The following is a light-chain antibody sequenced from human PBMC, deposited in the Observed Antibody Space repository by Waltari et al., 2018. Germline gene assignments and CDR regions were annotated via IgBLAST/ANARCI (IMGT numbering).Light chain of an antibody. CDR1: QSISDW. J-gene: IGKJ1*01. V-gene: IGKV1-5*03. CDR2: KAS. Sequence: DIQMTQSPSTLSTSVGDRVTITCRASQSISDWWAWYQQKPGKAPKLLIYKASSLQSGVPSRFSGSGSGTEFTLTISSLQPDDFATYYCQQYDGFWTFGQGTKVDIK. CDR3: QQYDGFWT.